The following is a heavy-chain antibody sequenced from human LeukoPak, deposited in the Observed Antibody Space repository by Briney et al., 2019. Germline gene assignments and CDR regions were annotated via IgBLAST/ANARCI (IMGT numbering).Heavy chain of an antibody. V-gene: IGHV1-46*03. CDR2: INPSGGST. Sequence: GASVKVSCKASGYTFTSYYMHWVRQAPGQGLEWMGIINPSGGSTSYAQKFQGRVTMTRDTSTSTVYMELSSLRSEDTAVYYCAGSPGVYSSGFRAGFDYWGQGTLVTVSS. CDR1: GYTFTSYY. D-gene: IGHD6-19*01. CDR3: AGSPGVYSSGFRAGFDY. J-gene: IGHJ4*02.